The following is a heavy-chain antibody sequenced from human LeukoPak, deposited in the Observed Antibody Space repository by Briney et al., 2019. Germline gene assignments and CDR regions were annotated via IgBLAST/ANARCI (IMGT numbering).Heavy chain of an antibody. CDR1: GYTFTGYY. Sequence: EASVKVSCKASGYTFTGYYMHWVRQAPGQGLEWMGGIIPIFGTANYAQKFQGRVTITADESTSTAYMELSSLRSEDTAVYYCATESYWGQGALVTVSS. V-gene: IGHV1-69*13. J-gene: IGHJ4*02. CDR3: ATESY. CDR2: IIPIFGTA.